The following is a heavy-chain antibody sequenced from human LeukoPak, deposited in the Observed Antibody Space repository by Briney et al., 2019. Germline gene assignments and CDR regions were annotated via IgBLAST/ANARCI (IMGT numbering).Heavy chain of an antibody. J-gene: IGHJ4*02. D-gene: IGHD2-15*01. V-gene: IGHV3-30-3*01. CDR1: GFTFNSYA. CDR3: ARDRRYCSGGSCYFDYFFDY. Sequence: PGRSLRPSCAASGFTFNSYAVHWVRQAPGKGLEWVAVISYDGSISFYAASVKGRFTISRDNSKNTLYLQMNSLRAEDTALYFCARDRRYCSGGSCYFDYFFDYWGQGTLVTVSS. CDR2: ISYDGSIS.